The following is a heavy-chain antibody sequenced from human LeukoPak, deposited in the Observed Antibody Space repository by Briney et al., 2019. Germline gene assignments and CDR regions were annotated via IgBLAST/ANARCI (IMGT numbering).Heavy chain of an antibody. V-gene: IGHV4-59*01. Sequence: SETLSLTCTVSGGSISSYYWSWIRQPPGKGLEWIGYIYHSGSTNYNPSLKSRVTISVDRSKNQFSLKLTSVTAADTAVYYCAVPPDIRWGPDYWGQGTLVTVSS. CDR1: GGSISSYY. D-gene: IGHD4-17*01. J-gene: IGHJ4*02. CDR3: AVPPDIRWGPDY. CDR2: IYHSGST.